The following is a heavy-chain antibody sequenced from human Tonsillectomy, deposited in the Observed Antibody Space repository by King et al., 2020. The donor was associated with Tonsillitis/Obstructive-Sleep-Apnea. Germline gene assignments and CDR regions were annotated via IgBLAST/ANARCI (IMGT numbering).Heavy chain of an antibody. CDR2: IYYSGST. V-gene: IGHV4-39*01. CDR3: ARQIVVVVTASRTYAFDY. CDR1: GGSISSISYY. Sequence: LQLQESGPGLVKPSETLSLTCTVSGGSISSISYYWGWIRQPPGKGLEWIGSIYYSGSTYYNPSLKSRVTLSVDTSKNQFSLKLSSVTAADPAVYYCARQIVVVVTASRTYAFDYWGQGTLVTVSS. J-gene: IGHJ4*02. D-gene: IGHD2-21*02.